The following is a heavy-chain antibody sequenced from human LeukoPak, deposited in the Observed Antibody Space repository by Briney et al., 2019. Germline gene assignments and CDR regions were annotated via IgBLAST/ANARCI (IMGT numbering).Heavy chain of an antibody. J-gene: IGHJ6*02. CDR3: ARLVVVNPYGLDV. CDR1: GGSFSTYY. CDR2: INHSGST. D-gene: IGHD3-22*01. V-gene: IGHV4-34*01. Sequence: SETLSLTCAVYGGSFSTYYWSWIRQPPGKGLEWIGEINHSGSTNYNPSLKNRVTISLDTSKNQFSLKLSSVTAADTAVYYCARLVVVNPYGLDVWGQGTTVTVSS.